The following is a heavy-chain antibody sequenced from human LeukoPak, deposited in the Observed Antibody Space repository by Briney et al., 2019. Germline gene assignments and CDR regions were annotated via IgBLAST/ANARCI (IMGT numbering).Heavy chain of an antibody. V-gene: IGHV3-30*04. CDR3: AKHFYDSSGYSR. Sequence: GRSLRLSCAASGFTFSHYAMHWVCQAPGKGLEWVALISYDGSSKYYADSVKGRFTVSRDNSKNSLYLQMKSLRAEDTAVYYCAKHFYDSSGYSRWGQGVLVTVSS. CDR2: ISYDGSSK. J-gene: IGHJ4*02. D-gene: IGHD3-22*01. CDR1: GFTFSHYA.